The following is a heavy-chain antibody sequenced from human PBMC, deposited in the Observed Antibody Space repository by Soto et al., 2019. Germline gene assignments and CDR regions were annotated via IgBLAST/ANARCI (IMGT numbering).Heavy chain of an antibody. J-gene: IGHJ5*02. Sequence: SETLSLTCTVSGGSISSGDYYWSWIRQPPGKGLEWIGYIYYSGSTYYNPSLKSRVTISVDTPKNQFSLKLSSVTAADTAVYYCARVGSKGYCISTSCYKWFDPWGQGTLVTVPQ. V-gene: IGHV4-30-4*01. D-gene: IGHD2-2*02. CDR2: IYYSGST. CDR3: ARVGSKGYCISTSCYKWFDP. CDR1: GGSISSGDYY.